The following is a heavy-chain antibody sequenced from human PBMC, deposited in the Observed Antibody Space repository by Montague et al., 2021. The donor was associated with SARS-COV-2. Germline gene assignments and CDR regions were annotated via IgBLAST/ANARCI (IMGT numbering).Heavy chain of an antibody. CDR2: IYYTGET. V-gene: IGHV4-59*01. D-gene: IGHD3-3*01. Sequence: SETLSLTCSFSGGSIRSYYWSWIRLPPGKPLEWLGYIYYTGETTHSPSLKSRVTISVDTSRSQFSLRLTSVTAADTAVYFCARFWSGYVDKWSQGTQVTVSS. CDR1: GGSIRSYY. CDR3: ARFWSGYVDK. J-gene: IGHJ4*02.